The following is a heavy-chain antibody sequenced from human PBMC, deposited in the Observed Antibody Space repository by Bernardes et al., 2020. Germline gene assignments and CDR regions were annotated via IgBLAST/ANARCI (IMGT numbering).Heavy chain of an antibody. CDR3: ARAHCSSTSCYTFDY. V-gene: IGHV4-31*03. CDR1: GGSISSGGYY. D-gene: IGHD2-2*01. J-gene: IGHJ4*02. Sequence: SETLSLTCTVSGGSISSGGYYWSWIRQHPGKGLEWIGYIYYSGSTYYNPSLKSRVTISVDTSKNQFSLKLSSVTAADTAVYYCARAHCSSTSCYTFDYWGQGTLVTVSS. CDR2: IYYSGST.